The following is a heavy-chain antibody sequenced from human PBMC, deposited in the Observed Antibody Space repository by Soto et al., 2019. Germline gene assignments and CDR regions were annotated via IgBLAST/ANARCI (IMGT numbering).Heavy chain of an antibody. CDR1: GFSFSINA. CDR3: AKGVPGIAVAGTGYFQH. D-gene: IGHD6-19*01. V-gene: IGHV3-23*01. CDR2: ISGSGDST. J-gene: IGHJ1*01. Sequence: GGSLRLSCAASGFSFSINAMSWVRQAPGKGLEWVPGISGSGDSTYYADSVKGRFTISRDNSKNTLYLQMNSLRAEDTAVYYCAKGVPGIAVAGTGYFQHWGQGTLVTVSS.